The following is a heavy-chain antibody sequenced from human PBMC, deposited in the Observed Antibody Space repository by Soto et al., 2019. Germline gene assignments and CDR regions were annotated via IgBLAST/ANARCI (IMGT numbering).Heavy chain of an antibody. V-gene: IGHV4-34*01. CDR3: ARANEGGWFDP. J-gene: IGHJ5*02. Sequence: QVQLQQWGAGLLKPSETLSLTCAVYGGSFSGYYWSWIRQPPGKGLEWIGEINHSGSTNYNPSLRGRVTVAVDTSKNQCSLKLSSVTAADTAVYYCARANEGGWFDPWGQGTLVTVSS. D-gene: IGHD1-1*01. CDR2: INHSGST. CDR1: GGSFSGYY.